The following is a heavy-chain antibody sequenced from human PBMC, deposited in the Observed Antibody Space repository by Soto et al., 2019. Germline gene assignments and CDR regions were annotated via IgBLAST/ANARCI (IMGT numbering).Heavy chain of an antibody. Sequence: QVQLVESGGGLVKPGGSLRLSCAASGFTFSDYYMSWIRQAPGKGLEWVSYISSSSSYTNYADPVKGRFTVSRDNDKNSLYLQMNSLRAEDTAVYYCARDHHRYSGYDYVDYWGQGTLVTVSS. J-gene: IGHJ4*02. CDR2: ISSSSSYT. CDR1: GFTFSDYY. CDR3: ARDHHRYSGYDYVDY. D-gene: IGHD5-12*01. V-gene: IGHV3-11*05.